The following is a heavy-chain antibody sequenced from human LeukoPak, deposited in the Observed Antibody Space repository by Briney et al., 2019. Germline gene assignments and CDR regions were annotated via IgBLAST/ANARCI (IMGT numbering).Heavy chain of an antibody. Sequence: PSETLSLTCTVSGGSISSSSYYWGWIRQTPGKGLEWIGSIYYSGSTYYNPSLKSRVTTSVDTSKNQFSLKLSSVTAADTAVYYCASNPTRIWFGEFKAPSYFDYWGQGTLVTVSS. CDR1: GGSISSSSYY. CDR2: IYYSGST. CDR3: ASNPTRIWFGEFKAPSYFDY. D-gene: IGHD3-10*01. V-gene: IGHV4-39*01. J-gene: IGHJ4*02.